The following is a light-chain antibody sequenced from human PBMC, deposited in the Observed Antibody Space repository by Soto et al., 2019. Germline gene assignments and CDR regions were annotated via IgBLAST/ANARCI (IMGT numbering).Light chain of an antibody. CDR1: QSVSSY. CDR3: QQRSNWLFT. V-gene: IGKV3D-11*02. CDR2: DAS. Sequence: EIVLTHSPATLSLSPGERATLSCRASQSVSSYLAWYQQKPGQAPRLLIYDASNRATGIPARFSGSGPGTDFTLTISSLEPEDFAVYYCQQRSNWLFTFGHGTKVDIK. J-gene: IGKJ3*01.